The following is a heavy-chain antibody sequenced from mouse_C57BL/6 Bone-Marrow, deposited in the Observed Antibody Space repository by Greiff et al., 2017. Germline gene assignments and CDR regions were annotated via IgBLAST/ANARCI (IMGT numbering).Heavy chain of an antibody. CDR2: IYPGSGST. CDR1: GYTFTSYW. D-gene: IGHD2-5*01. Sequence: QVQLQQPGAELVKPGASVKMSCKASGYTFTSYWITWVKQRPGQGLEWIGDIYPGSGSTNYNEKFKSKATLTVATSSSTAYMQLSSLTSEDSAVYYCARTYYSNYWYFDDWGTGTTVTVSS. J-gene: IGHJ1*03. V-gene: IGHV1-55*01. CDR3: ARTYYSNYWYFDD.